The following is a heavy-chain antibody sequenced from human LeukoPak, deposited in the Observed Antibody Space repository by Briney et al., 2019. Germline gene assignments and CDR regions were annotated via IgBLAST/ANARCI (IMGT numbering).Heavy chain of an antibody. Sequence: GGSLRLSCAASGFTFDDYAMHWVRQAPGKGLEWVSGISWNSGSIGYADSVKGRFTISRDNAKNSLYLQMNSLRAGDTALYYCARNFGGGDSSGPYYWGQGTLVTVSS. J-gene: IGHJ4*02. D-gene: IGHD3-22*01. CDR2: ISWNSGSI. V-gene: IGHV3-9*01. CDR3: ARNFGGGDSSGPYY. CDR1: GFTFDDYA.